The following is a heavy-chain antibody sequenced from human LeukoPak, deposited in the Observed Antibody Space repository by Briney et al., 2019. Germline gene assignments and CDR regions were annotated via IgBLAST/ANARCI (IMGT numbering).Heavy chain of an antibody. Sequence: ASVKVSCKASGNTFTSCAITWVQQAPGQGLEWMGWISAYNGNTNYAQKLQGRVTMTTDTSTSTAYMELRSLRSDDTALYYCARGPGVDTAMVTNYWGQGTLVTVSS. CDR2: ISAYNGNT. CDR1: GNTFTSCA. J-gene: IGHJ4*02. CDR3: ARGPGVDTAMVTNY. V-gene: IGHV1-18*01. D-gene: IGHD5-18*01.